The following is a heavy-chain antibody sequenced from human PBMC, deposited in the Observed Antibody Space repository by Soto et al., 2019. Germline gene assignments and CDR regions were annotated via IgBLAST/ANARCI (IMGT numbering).Heavy chain of an antibody. CDR3: ARPIEGGSSGYYH. D-gene: IGHD3-22*01. J-gene: IGHJ5*02. Sequence: SETLSLTCTVSGGPISSSNYYWAWIRQPPGKGLEWIGSFYYSGSTYYKPTLKSRVSISVDTSKNEFSLKVRSVTAADTAVYYCARPIEGGSSGYYHWGQGTLVTVPS. CDR1: GGPISSSNYY. V-gene: IGHV4-39*01. CDR2: FYYSGST.